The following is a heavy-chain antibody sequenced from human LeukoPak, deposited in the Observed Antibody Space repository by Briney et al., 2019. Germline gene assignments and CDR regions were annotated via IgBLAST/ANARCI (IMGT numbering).Heavy chain of an antibody. CDR3: ARDPLFSSASPTT. CDR1: GFSFTSYA. J-gene: IGHJ5*02. CDR2: ISSSSSTI. V-gene: IGHV3-48*02. Sequence: GGSLRLSCAASGFSFTSYALDWVRQAPGKGLEWVSYISSSSSTIYYADSVKGRLTISRDNAKNSLYLQMNSLRDEDTAVYYCARDPLFSSASPTTWGQGTLVTVSS. D-gene: IGHD6-25*01.